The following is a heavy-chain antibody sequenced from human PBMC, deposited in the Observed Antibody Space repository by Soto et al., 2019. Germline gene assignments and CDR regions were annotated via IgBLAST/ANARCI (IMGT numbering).Heavy chain of an antibody. CDR2: IIPIFGTA. CDR1: GGTFSSYA. Sequence: QVQLVQSGAEVKKPGSSVKVSCKASGGTFSSYAISWVRQAPGQGLEWMGGIIPIFGTANYAQKFQGRVGLTADECTSTAYRELSSMRSEDTAVYYCARGGGYWISTSCSVGRWFDPWGQGTLVTVSS. J-gene: IGHJ5*02. CDR3: ARGGGYWISTSCSVGRWFDP. D-gene: IGHD2-2*01. V-gene: IGHV1-69*12.